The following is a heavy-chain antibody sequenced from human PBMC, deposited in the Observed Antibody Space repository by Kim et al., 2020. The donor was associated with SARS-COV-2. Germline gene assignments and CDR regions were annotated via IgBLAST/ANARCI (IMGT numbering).Heavy chain of an antibody. CDR1: GDSISSGGFY. D-gene: IGHD6-19*01. V-gene: IGHV4-31*03. Sequence: SETLSLTCTVSGDSISSGGFYWSWIRQHPGKGPEWIGFINHSGSTYYNPTLQSRATLSVDTSNNQFSLRLHSVTAADTAVYYCAGGEVRLARYFHPWGQGTLVTVSS. CDR2: INHSGST. J-gene: IGHJ1*01. CDR3: AGGEVRLARYFHP.